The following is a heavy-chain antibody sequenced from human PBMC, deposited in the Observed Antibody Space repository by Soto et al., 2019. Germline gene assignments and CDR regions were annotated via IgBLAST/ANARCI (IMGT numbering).Heavy chain of an antibody. V-gene: IGHV3-7*01. CDR3: ARDPSFGAFDI. CDR1: GFTFRSSW. D-gene: IGHD3-10*01. J-gene: IGHJ3*02. CDR2: IKPDGSET. Sequence: LRLSCEASGFTFRSSWMSWVRRAPGKGLEWVSYIKPDGSETYYVDSVRGRFTISRDNAKNSLYLQMNSLRAEDTALYYCARDPSFGAFDIWGQGTMVTVSS.